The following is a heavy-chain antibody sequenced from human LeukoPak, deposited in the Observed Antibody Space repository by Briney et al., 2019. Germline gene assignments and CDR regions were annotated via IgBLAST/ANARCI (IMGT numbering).Heavy chain of an antibody. Sequence: PGGSLRLSCAASGFTFSSYEMNWVRQAPGKGLEWVSYISSSGSTIYYADSVKGRFTISRDNSKNTLYLQMNSLRAEDTAVYYCAKDRGSYSYGYGCDYWGQGTLVTVSS. CDR1: GFTFSSYE. CDR3: AKDRGSYSYGYGCDY. D-gene: IGHD5-18*01. J-gene: IGHJ4*02. CDR2: ISSSGSTI. V-gene: IGHV3-48*03.